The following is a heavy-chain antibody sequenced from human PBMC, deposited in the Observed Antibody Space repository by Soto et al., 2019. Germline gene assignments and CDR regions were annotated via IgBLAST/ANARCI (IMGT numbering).Heavy chain of an antibody. CDR2: INHSGST. CDR3: ARASTRYCTNGVCYITYYYGMDV. J-gene: IGHJ6*02. CDR1: GGSFSGYY. V-gene: IGHV4-34*01. Sequence: SETLSLTCAVYGGSFSGYYWSWIRQPPGKGLEWIGEINHSGSTNYNPSLKSRATISVDTSKNQFSLKLSSVTAADTAVYYCARASTRYCTNGVCYITYYYGMDVWGQGTTVTVSS. D-gene: IGHD2-8*01.